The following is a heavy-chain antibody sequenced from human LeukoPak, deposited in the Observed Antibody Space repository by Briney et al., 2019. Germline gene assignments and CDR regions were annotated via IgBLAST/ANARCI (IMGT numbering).Heavy chain of an antibody. V-gene: IGHV3-74*01. D-gene: IGHD1-26*01. CDR3: ATGRGTPHGF. Sequence: GGSLRLSCAASGFTFSSYWMHWVRKAPGKGLVWVSRINTDGSSTNYADSVKGRFPVSRDNAKNTLYLQMNSLRAEDTAVYYCATGRGTPHGFWGQGALVTVSS. CDR1: GFTFSSYW. J-gene: IGHJ4*02. CDR2: INTDGSST.